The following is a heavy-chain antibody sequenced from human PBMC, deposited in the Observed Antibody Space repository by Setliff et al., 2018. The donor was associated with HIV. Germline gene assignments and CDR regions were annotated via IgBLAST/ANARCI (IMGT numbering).Heavy chain of an antibody. J-gene: IGHJ4*02. V-gene: IGHV4-39*01. CDR3: ARQGAVTGHSFDY. Sequence: SETLSLTCSVSGVSTSSYTYYWGWIRQPPGKGLEWIGYIFYTGSTYYNPSLKSRVTISVDTSKNHFSLRLSHVTAADTAVYYRARQGAVTGHSFDYWGQGALVTVSS. CDR1: GVSTSSYTYY. D-gene: IGHD6-19*01. CDR2: IFYTGST.